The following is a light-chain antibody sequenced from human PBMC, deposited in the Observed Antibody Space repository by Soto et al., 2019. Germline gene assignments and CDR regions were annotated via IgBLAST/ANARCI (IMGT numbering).Light chain of an antibody. CDR1: QSVSLNY. V-gene: IGKV3-20*01. CDR3: QQYGSSPYT. Sequence: EIVLTQSPGTLSLSPGERATLSCRASQSVSLNYLAWYQQKPGQTPRLLISGASSRATGIPDRFSAGGSGTDFTLIITRLEPEDFAVYFCQQYGSSPYTFGQGTKLEIK. J-gene: IGKJ2*01. CDR2: GAS.